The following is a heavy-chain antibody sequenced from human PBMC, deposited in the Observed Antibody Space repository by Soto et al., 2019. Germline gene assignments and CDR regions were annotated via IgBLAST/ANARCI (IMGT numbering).Heavy chain of an antibody. CDR3: ARGPYCSSTSCYTGNDY. V-gene: IGHV4-34*01. Sequence: PSETLSLTCVVSGGSLSDYFWSWIRQPPGKALEWIGEINHSGSTNYNPSLKSRVTISVDTSKNQFSLKLSSVTAADTAVYYCARGPYCSSTSCYTGNDYWGQGTLVTVSS. J-gene: IGHJ4*02. CDR1: GGSLSDYF. CDR2: INHSGST. D-gene: IGHD2-2*02.